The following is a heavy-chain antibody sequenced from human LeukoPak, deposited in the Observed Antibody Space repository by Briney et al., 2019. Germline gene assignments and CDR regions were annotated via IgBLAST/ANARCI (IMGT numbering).Heavy chain of an antibody. CDR2: ISWNSGSI. CDR1: GFTFDDYA. J-gene: IGHJ3*02. D-gene: IGHD3-9*01. CDR3: AKKTRYFDWRGAFDI. V-gene: IGHV3-9*01. Sequence: GRSLRLSCAASGFTFDDYAMHWVRQAPGKGLEWVSGISWNSGSIGYADSVKGRFTNSRDNAKNSLYLQMNSLRAEDTALYYCAKKTRYFDWRGAFDIWGQGTKVTVSS.